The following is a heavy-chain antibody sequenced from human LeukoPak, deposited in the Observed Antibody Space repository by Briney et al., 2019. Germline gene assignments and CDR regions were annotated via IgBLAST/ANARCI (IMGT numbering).Heavy chain of an antibody. CDR3: ARPLPSGYDFVGAFDI. D-gene: IGHD5-12*01. CDR1: GGTFSSYA. Sequence: SVKVSCKASGGTFSSYAISWVRQAPGQGLEWMGGIIPIFGTANYAQKFQGRVTITADESTSTAYMELSSLRSEDTAVYYCARPLPSGYDFVGAFDIWGQGTMVTVSS. J-gene: IGHJ3*02. V-gene: IGHV1-69*13. CDR2: IIPIFGTA.